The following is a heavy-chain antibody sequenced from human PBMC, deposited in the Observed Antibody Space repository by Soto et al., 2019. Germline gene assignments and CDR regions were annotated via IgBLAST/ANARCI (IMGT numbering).Heavy chain of an antibody. V-gene: IGHV4-61*01. CDR3: ARDHSGYCSSTSCYTGGYYYYGMDV. J-gene: IGHJ6*02. D-gene: IGHD2-2*02. CDR1: GGSVSSGSYY. CDR2: IYYSGST. Sequence: QVQLQESGPGLVKPSETLSLTCTVSGGSVSSGSYYWSWIRQPPGKGLEWIGYIYYSGSTNYNPSLKSRVIISVDTSKNQFSLKLSSVTAADTAVYYCARDHSGYCSSTSCYTGGYYYYGMDVWGQGTTVTVSS.